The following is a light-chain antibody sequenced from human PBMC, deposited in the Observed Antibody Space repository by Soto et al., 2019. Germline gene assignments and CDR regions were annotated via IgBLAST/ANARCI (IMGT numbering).Light chain of an antibody. CDR2: EVN. CDR1: SSDVGGYDY. CDR3: SSYSISTAYL. Sequence: SVLTQPASVSGSPGQSITISCTGTSSDVGGYDYVSWYQLHPGKAPKLMVFEVNNRPSGVSYRFSGSKSGNTASLTTSGLQAEDEADYFCSSYSISTAYLFGTGTKVTVL. J-gene: IGLJ1*01. V-gene: IGLV2-14*01.